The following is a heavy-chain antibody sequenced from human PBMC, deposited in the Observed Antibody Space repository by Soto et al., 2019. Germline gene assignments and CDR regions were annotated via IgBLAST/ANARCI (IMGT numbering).Heavy chain of an antibody. V-gene: IGHV3-21*01. J-gene: IGHJ6*02. CDR2: ISSSSSYI. CDR3: SSDRTGGHLVHLGV. Sequence: GGSLRLSCAASGFTFSSYRMNWVRQAPGKGLEWVSSISSSSSYIYYADSVKGRFTISRANANNMQYLQLNSLRAEDKAVYYCSSDRTGGHLVHLGVWGQGTTVTVSS. D-gene: IGHD6-13*01. CDR1: GFTFSSYR.